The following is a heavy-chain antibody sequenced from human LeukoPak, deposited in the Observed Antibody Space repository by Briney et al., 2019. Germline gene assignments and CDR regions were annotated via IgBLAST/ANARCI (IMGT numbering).Heavy chain of an antibody. Sequence: GGFLRLACAAAGLTCSSYAMSWVRKAPGKGLEWVSAISGSGGSTYYADSVKGRFTISRDNSKNTLYLQMNSLGAEDTAVYYCAKLFHWFYFDYWGQGTLVTVSS. J-gene: IGHJ4*02. D-gene: IGHD3-9*01. CDR1: GLTCSSYA. V-gene: IGHV3-23*01. CDR3: AKLFHWFYFDY. CDR2: ISGSGGST.